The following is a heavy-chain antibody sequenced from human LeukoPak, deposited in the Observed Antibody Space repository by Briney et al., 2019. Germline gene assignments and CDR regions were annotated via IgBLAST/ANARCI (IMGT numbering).Heavy chain of an antibody. J-gene: IGHJ4*02. Sequence: ASVKVSCKASGYTFTGYYMHWVRQAPGQGLEWMGWINPNSGGTNYAQKFQGRVTMTRDTAISTAYMEPSRLRPDDTAVYYCARGYLPNSSSWYGAFDYWGQGTLVTVSS. D-gene: IGHD6-13*01. CDR2: INPNSGGT. CDR3: ARGYLPNSSSWYGAFDY. V-gene: IGHV1-2*02. CDR1: GYTFTGYY.